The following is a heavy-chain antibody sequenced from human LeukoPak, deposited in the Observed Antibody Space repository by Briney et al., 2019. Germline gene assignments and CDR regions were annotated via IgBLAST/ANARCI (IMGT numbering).Heavy chain of an antibody. CDR1: GFTFSSCW. CDR2: IKEDGSEK. Sequence: GGSLRLSCAASGFTFSSCWMNWVRQAPGKGLEWVANIKEDGSEKYYVDSVKGRFTISRDNAKNSLYLQMDSLRAEDTAVYYCARDSQHLNFDHWGQGTLVTVFS. CDR3: ARDSQHLNFDH. J-gene: IGHJ4*02. V-gene: IGHV3-7*04. D-gene: IGHD3-3*02.